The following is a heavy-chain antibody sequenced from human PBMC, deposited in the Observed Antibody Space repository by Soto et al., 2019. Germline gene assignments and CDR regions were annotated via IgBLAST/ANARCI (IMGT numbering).Heavy chain of an antibody. J-gene: IGHJ4*02. CDR1: GGTFSSYA. Sequence: QVQLVQSGAEVKKPGSSVKVSCKASGGTFSSYAITWVRQAPGQGLEWMGGIIPIFGTANYAQKFQGRVTITADESTSTAYMELSSLRSEDTAVYYCARDGSGGSGSLYDLDYWGQGTLVTVSS. CDR3: ARDGSGGSGSLYDLDY. V-gene: IGHV1-69*01. CDR2: IIPIFGTA. D-gene: IGHD3-10*01.